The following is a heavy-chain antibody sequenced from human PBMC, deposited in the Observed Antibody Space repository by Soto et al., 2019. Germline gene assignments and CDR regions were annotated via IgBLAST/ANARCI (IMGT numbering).Heavy chain of an antibody. D-gene: IGHD3-10*01. Sequence: QVQLVESGGGVVQPGRSLRLSCAASGFPFRDYAFHWVRQPPGKGLEWVAVLSYDGSEKYYGDSVKGRFTISRDNAKNMLYLQLSSLRADDTAVYYCARGQLVNPGYYYSMDIWGQETTVTVSS. CDR1: GFPFRDYA. CDR3: ARGQLVNPGYYYSMDI. CDR2: LSYDGSEK. V-gene: IGHV3-33*01. J-gene: IGHJ6*02.